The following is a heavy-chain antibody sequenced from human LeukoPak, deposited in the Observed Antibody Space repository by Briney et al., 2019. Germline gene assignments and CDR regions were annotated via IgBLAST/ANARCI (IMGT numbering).Heavy chain of an antibody. CDR1: GGSISSGGYY. CDR2: IYYSGST. CDR3: ARVMGAAGPLDYYYYYMDV. V-gene: IGHV4-31*03. J-gene: IGHJ6*03. Sequence: PSETLSLTCTVSGGSISSGGYYWSWIRQHPGKGLEWIGYIYYSGSTYYNPSLKSRVTISVDTSKNQFSLKLGSVTAADTAVYYCARVMGAAGPLDYYYYYMDVWGKGTTVTVSS. D-gene: IGHD6-13*01.